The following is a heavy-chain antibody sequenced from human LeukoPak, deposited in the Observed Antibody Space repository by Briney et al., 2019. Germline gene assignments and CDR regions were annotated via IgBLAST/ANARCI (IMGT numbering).Heavy chain of an antibody. CDR2: IIASGGST. D-gene: IGHD3-10*01. CDR3: AKRLRFGEFYFGF. J-gene: IGHJ4*02. V-gene: IGHV3-23*01. Sequence: QSRGSLRLSCAASGFTFSNYAMNWVRPAPGKGLEWVSTIIASGGSTYYADSVKGRFTVSRDNSKNTLYLEMNSLRGEDTAVYYCAKRLRFGEFYFGFWGQGTLVTVSS. CDR1: GFTFSNYA.